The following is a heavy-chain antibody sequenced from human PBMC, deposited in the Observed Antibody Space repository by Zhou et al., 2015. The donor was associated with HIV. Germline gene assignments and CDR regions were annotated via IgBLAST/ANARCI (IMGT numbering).Heavy chain of an antibody. J-gene: IGHJ4*02. CDR2: VDPENGET. Sequence: EVQLVQSGAGVKKPGATVKISCKVSGDTFTDYYMHWVQQAPGKGLEWMGLVDPENGETTYAEKFQGRVTISADTSTDTAYMDLSSLRSEDTAVYYCATSKSNLRLLGYWGQGTLVTVSS. CDR3: ATSKSNLRLLGY. V-gene: IGHV1-69-2*01. CDR1: GDTFTDYY. D-gene: IGHD3-22*01.